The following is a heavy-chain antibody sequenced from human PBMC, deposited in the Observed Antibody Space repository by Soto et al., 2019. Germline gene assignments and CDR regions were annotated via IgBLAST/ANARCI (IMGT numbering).Heavy chain of an antibody. CDR2: MNPNSGNT. Sequence: ASVKVSCKASGYTFTSYDINWVRQATGQGLEWMGWMNPNSGNTGYAQKFQGRVTMTRNTSISTAYMELSSLRSEDTAVYYCARGLKYSYGFGNWFDPWGQGTLVTVSS. CDR1: GYTFTSYD. CDR3: ARGLKYSYGFGNWFDP. J-gene: IGHJ5*02. V-gene: IGHV1-8*01. D-gene: IGHD5-18*01.